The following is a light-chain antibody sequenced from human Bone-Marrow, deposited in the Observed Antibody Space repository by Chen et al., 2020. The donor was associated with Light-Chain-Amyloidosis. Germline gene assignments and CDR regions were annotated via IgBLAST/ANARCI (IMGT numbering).Light chain of an antibody. CDR2: DVS. CDR1: SSDVGGYNY. V-gene: IGLV2-14*01. Sequence: QSALTQPASVSGSPGQSITISCTGTSSDVGGYNYVSWYQQHPGKAPKLMIYDVSNRPSGVSNRCAGSKSGNTASLTISALQAEDEADYYCSSYTSSSTLVVFGGGPKLTVL. J-gene: IGLJ2*01. CDR3: SSYTSSSTLVV.